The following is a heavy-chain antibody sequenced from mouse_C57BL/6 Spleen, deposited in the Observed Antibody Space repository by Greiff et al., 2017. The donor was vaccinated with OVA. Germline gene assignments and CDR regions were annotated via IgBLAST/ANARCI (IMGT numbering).Heavy chain of an antibody. D-gene: IGHD2-13*01. CDR1: GYTFTDYE. Sequence: VQLQQSGAELVRPGASLTLSCKASGYTFTDYEMHWVKQTPVHGLEWIGAIDPETGGTAYNQKFKGKAILTADKSSSTAYMELRSLTSEDSAVYYCTRRKTNYFDYWGQGTTLTVSS. V-gene: IGHV1-15*01. CDR2: IDPETGGT. J-gene: IGHJ2*01. CDR3: TRRKTNYFDY.